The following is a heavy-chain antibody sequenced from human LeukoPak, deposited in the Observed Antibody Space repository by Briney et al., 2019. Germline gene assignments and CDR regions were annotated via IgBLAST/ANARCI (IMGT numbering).Heavy chain of an antibody. D-gene: IGHD6-19*01. CDR2: ISSTSAYI. V-gene: IGHV3-21*01. Sequence: SGGSLRLSCAGSGFARKSYSLTWVRQAPGKGLEWVSSISSTSAYIHYADSVKGRFTISRDNVDNVVYLEMNSLGAEDTATYYCARVAVSGPTGWFDSWGQGTLVIVSS. J-gene: IGHJ5*01. CDR1: GFARKSYS. CDR3: ARVAVSGPTGWFDS.